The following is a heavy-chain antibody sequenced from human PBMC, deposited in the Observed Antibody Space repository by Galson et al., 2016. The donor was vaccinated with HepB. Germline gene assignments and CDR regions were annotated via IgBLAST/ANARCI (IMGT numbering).Heavy chain of an antibody. J-gene: IGHJ4*02. CDR1: GFTFSTYA. V-gene: IGHV3-23*01. D-gene: IGHD5-12*01. CDR2: ISHDSGSE. CDR3: VNRAEYSGRDNGFQY. Sequence: SLRLSCAGSGFTFSTYAMSWVRQAPGKGLEWVPGISHDSGSEFYGDSVKGRFTIYRDNSKNTVYLELNSLTAEDTAIYYCVNRAEYSGRDNGFQYWGRGTLVTVSS.